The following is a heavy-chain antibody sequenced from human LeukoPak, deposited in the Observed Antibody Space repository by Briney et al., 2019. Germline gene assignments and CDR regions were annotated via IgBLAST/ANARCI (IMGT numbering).Heavy chain of an antibody. CDR1: GGTFSSYA. J-gene: IGHJ4*02. D-gene: IGHD3-22*01. Sequence: SVKVSCKASGGTFSSYAISWVRQAPGQGLEWMGGIIPIFGTANYAQKFQGRVTIAADESTSTAYMELSSLRSEDTAVYYCAREGGYYDSSGYFFHFDYWGQGTLVTVSS. CDR2: IIPIFGTA. CDR3: AREGGYYDSSGYFFHFDY. V-gene: IGHV1-69*13.